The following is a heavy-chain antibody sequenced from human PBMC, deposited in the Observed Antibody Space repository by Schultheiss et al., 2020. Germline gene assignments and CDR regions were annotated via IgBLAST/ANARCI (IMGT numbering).Heavy chain of an antibody. CDR1: GFTFDDYG. V-gene: IGHV3-9*01. CDR2: INWNSEKI. Sequence: GGSLRLSCAASGFTFDDYGMHWVRQAPGKGLEWVSGINWNSEKIDYVDSVKGRFTISRDNARNSLYLQMNSLRAEDTALYYCVKDREMSTTNYHYYGMDVWGQGTTVTVSS. D-gene: IGHD5-24*01. CDR3: VKDREMSTTNYHYYGMDV. J-gene: IGHJ6*02.